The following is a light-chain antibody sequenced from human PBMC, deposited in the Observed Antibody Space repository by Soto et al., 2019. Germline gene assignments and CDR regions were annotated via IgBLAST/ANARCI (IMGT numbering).Light chain of an antibody. Sequence: EIAMTQSPATLSVSPGKRPTPPCRASQMFNSNLAWYQQKPAHAPSLLMYNVSTRATGFPARFSGSGSGTEFTLTISSLQSEDSAIYYCQQYNTLNTFGQGTKLEIK. J-gene: IGKJ2*01. CDR3: QQYNTLNT. CDR1: QMFNSN. V-gene: IGKV3-15*01. CDR2: NVS.